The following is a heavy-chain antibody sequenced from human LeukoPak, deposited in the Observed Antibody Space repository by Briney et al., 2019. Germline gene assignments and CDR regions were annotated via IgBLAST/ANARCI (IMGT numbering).Heavy chain of an antibody. CDR1: GFTFSSYA. V-gene: IGHV3-23*01. CDR2: FSGSGGST. CDR3: AKDGSYCSSTSCRTYYYYYGMDV. D-gene: IGHD2-2*01. J-gene: IGHJ6*02. Sequence: GGSLRLSCAASGFTFSSYAMSWVRQAPGKGLEWVSAFSGSGGSTYYADSVKGRFTISRDNSKNTLYLQMNSLRAEDTAVYYCAKDGSYCSSTSCRTYYYYYGMDVWGQGTTVTVSS.